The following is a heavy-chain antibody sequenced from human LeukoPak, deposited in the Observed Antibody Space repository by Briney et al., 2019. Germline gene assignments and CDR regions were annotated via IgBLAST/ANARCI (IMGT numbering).Heavy chain of an antibody. J-gene: IGHJ4*02. Sequence: GGSLRLSCAASEFTFSSYWMSWVRQAPGKGLEWVSAISGSGGGTYYADSVKGRFTISRDNSKNTLYLQMNSLRAEDTAVYYCASSEGGYPFDYWGQGTLVTVSS. CDR3: ASSEGGYPFDY. CDR1: EFTFSSYW. D-gene: IGHD5-18*01. CDR2: ISGSGGGT. V-gene: IGHV3-23*01.